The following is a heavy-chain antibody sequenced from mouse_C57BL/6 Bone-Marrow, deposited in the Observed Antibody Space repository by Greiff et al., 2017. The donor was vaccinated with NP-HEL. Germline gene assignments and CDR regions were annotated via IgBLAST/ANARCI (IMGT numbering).Heavy chain of an antibody. CDR2: IDPSDSYT. CDR3: ASYYGYDGGFAY. V-gene: IGHV1-69*01. Sequence: QVQLKQPGAELVMPGASVKLSCKASGYTFTSYWMHWVKQRPGQGLEWIGEIDPSDSYTNYNQKFKGKSTLTVDKSSSTAYMQLSSLTSEDSAVYYCASYYGYDGGFAYWGQGTLVTVSA. CDR1: GYTFTSYW. D-gene: IGHD2-2*01. J-gene: IGHJ3*01.